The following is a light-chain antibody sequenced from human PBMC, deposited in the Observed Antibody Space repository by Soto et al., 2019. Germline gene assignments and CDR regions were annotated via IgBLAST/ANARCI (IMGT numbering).Light chain of an antibody. CDR2: DAY. CDR1: QSISSW. J-gene: IGKJ4*01. Sequence: DIQMAQAPSTLSASVGDRGTITCRASQSISSWLAWYQQKPGKAPKLLIYDAYSLESGTPSRFSGRRSGTEFTLTIASVQPEDFATYYCQQYSSYSPLTFGGGTNVEIK. V-gene: IGKV1-5*01. CDR3: QQYSSYSPLT.